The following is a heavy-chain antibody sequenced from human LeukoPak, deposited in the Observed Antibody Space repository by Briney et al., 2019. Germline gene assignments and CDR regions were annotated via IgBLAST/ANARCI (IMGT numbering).Heavy chain of an antibody. J-gene: IGHJ4*02. CDR1: GLTFSYHG. CDR2: IWNDGSNQ. V-gene: IGHV3-33*01. Sequence: GGSLRLSCAASGLTFSYHGMHWARQTPGKGREWVAFIWNDGSNQYYADSVKDRFTISRDNSRNTLYLQMNGLRAEDTAVYYCARDRAKTYFDYWGRGTLVIVSS. D-gene: IGHD4/OR15-4a*01. CDR3: ARDRAKTYFDY.